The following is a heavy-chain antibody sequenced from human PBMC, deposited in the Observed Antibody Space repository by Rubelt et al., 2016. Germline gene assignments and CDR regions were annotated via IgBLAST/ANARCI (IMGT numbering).Heavy chain of an antibody. Sequence: QLQLQESGPGLVKPSETLSLTCTVSGGSISSSSYYWSWIRQPPGKGLEWIGEINHSGSTNYNPSLKSVFTISVETSKNQFSLKLSSVTAADTAVYYCARLGSSSWTTEYFQHWGQGTLVTVSS. D-gene: IGHD6-13*01. CDR2: INHSGST. V-gene: IGHV4-39*07. CDR1: GGSISSSSYY. J-gene: IGHJ1*01. CDR3: ARLGSSSWTTEYFQH.